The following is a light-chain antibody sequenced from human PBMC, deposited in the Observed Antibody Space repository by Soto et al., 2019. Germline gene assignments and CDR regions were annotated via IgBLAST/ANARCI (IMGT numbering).Light chain of an antibody. V-gene: IGLV1-47*01. CDR2: RAD. Sequence: QSVLTQPPSASGTPGQTVTISCSGGSSNIGSNYVYWYHQLPGAAPRLLMYRADQRPSGVPDRFSGSKSGTSAFLAISGLRSEDEADYYCAAWDDNLSGLVFGGGTKLTVL. J-gene: IGLJ2*01. CDR1: SSNIGSNY. CDR3: AAWDDNLSGLV.